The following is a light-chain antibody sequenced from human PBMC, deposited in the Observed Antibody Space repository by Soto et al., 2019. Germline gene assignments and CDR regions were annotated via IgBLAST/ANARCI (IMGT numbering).Light chain of an antibody. CDR3: QQYNSYWWT. CDR2: DAS. J-gene: IGKJ1*01. Sequence: DILMTQSPSSLSAPVGDRVTITCRASQSLSSSLAWYQQKPGKAPKVLIYDASSLESGVPARFSGSGSGTEFTLTISSLQPEDFATYYCQQYNSYWWTFGQGTKVEIK. CDR1: QSLSSS. V-gene: IGKV1-5*01.